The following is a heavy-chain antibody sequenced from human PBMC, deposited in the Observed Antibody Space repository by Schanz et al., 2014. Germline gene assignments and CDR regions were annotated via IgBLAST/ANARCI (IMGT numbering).Heavy chain of an antibody. CDR3: ARSGSSNGYFFDY. D-gene: IGHD6-13*01. J-gene: IGHJ4*02. CDR1: GGTFSSYS. CDR2: IIPILGIA. V-gene: IGHV1-69*02. Sequence: QVQLVQSGAEVKKPGSSVKVSCKASGGTFSSYSISWVRQAPGQGLEWMGRIIPILGIANYAQKFQGRVTITRDTLASTAYMEVSSLRSEDTAVYYCARSGSSNGYFFDYWGQGTLVTVSS.